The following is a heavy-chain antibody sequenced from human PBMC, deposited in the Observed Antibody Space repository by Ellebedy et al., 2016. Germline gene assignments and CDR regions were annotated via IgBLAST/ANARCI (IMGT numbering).Heavy chain of an antibody. CDR1: GFTFSSYS. CDR2: ISSSSSTI. CDR3: ARDRAVAGFFYYYYGMDV. Sequence: GGSLRLXCAASGFTFSSYSMNWVRQAPGKGLEWVSYISSSSSTIYYADSVKGRFTISRDNAKNSLYLQMNSLRDEDTAVYYCARDRAVAGFFYYYYGMDVWGQGTTVTVSS. D-gene: IGHD6-19*01. J-gene: IGHJ6*02. V-gene: IGHV3-48*02.